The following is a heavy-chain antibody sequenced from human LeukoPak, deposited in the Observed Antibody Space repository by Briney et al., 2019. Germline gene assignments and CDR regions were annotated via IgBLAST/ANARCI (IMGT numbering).Heavy chain of an antibody. D-gene: IGHD3-22*01. CDR2: IYPGDSDT. J-gene: IGHJ4*02. CDR1: GYSFTSYW. Sequence: GESLKISCKGSGYSFTSYWIGWVRQMPGKGLERMGIIYPGDSDTRYSPSFQGQVTISADKSISTAYLQWSSLKASDTAMYYCARHQAYYYDSSGYRYFDYWGQGTLVTVSS. V-gene: IGHV5-51*01. CDR3: ARHQAYYYDSSGYRYFDY.